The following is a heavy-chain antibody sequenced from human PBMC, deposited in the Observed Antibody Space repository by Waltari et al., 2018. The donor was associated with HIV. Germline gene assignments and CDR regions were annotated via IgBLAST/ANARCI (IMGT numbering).Heavy chain of an antibody. J-gene: IGHJ4*02. CDR2: ITTGEYT. CDR3: AQDLRDKQTAF. Sequence: EVQLLESGGGLVQPGGSLRLSCAASGFTFSNSAMNWVRHTPGKGLEWVSAITTGEYTYYADSVRGRFTISRDNSKNTLFLQMNSLRADDTAVYFCAQDLRDKQTAFWGQGTLVTVSS. V-gene: IGHV3-23*01. CDR1: GFTFSNSA. D-gene: IGHD2-21*02.